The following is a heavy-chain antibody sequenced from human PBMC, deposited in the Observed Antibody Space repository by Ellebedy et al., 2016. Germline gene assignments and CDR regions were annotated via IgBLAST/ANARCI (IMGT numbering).Heavy chain of an antibody. V-gene: IGHV6-1*01. CDR2: TYYRSKWYN. J-gene: IGHJ6*02. D-gene: IGHD6-6*01. Sequence: SCAISGDSVSSNSAAWNWIRQSQSRGLEWLGRTYYRSKWYNDYAVSVKSRITINPDTSKNQFSLKLNSVTAAETAVYYCARVSSIAARGYYGMDVWGQGTTVTVSS. CDR3: ARVSSIAARGYYGMDV. CDR1: GDSVSSNSAA.